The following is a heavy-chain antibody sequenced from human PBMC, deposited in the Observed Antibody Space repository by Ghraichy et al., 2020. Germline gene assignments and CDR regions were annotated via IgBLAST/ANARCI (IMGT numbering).Heavy chain of an antibody. CDR2: INSDGRGT. J-gene: IGHJ4*02. V-gene: IGHV3-74*01. CDR3: AREYCRGGRCFFGTGGSHFDN. Sequence: LSLTCAASGFSFNNYWMHWVRQAPGKGLVWVSRINSDGRGTIYADSVKGRFTISRDNARNTLYLQMNSLRAEDTAVYYCAREYCRGGRCFFGTGGSHFDNWGQGTLVTVSS. CDR1: GFSFNNYW. D-gene: IGHD2-15*01.